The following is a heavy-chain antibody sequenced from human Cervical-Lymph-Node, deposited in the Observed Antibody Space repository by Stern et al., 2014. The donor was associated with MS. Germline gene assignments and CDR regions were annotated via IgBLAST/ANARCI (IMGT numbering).Heavy chain of an antibody. CDR3: ARGLTYYFGSGSYLEYFGLDV. J-gene: IGHJ6*02. D-gene: IGHD3-10*01. V-gene: IGHV1-8*01. CDR2: MNPNSGNT. Sequence: VQLEESGAEMKKPGASVKVSCEASGYTFTTYDIHWVRQASGQGLEWMGWMNPNSGNTGYAQKFQGRITMTKNNPIRTAYMELSSLGSEDTAVYYCARGLTYYFGSGSYLEYFGLDVWGQGTTVTVSS. CDR1: GYTFTTYD.